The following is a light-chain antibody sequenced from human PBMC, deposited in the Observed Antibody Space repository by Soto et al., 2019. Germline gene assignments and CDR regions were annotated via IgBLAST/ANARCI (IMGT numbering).Light chain of an antibody. CDR1: QSISTS. Sequence: DIQMTQSPSSLSASVGDRVTITCRASQSISTSLCWFQQKPGRAPKLLISDASTLQGGVPSRFSGSGFGTDFTLTISSLQPEDFAAYYCLQTYTVPLTFGQGTNLDSK. J-gene: IGKJ2*01. CDR2: DAS. V-gene: IGKV1-39*01. CDR3: LQTYTVPLT.